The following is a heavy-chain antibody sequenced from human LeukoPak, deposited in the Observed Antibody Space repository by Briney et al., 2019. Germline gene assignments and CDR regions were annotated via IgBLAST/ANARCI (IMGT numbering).Heavy chain of an antibody. CDR1: GYTFTNYG. CDR2: ISAYNGNT. Sequence: ASLTVSCKASGYTFTNYGITWVRQAPGQGLEWMGWISAYNGNTNYAQNLQDRVTMTTDTSTSTAYMELRSLRSDDTAVYYCARGDLYYYYYYMDVWGKGTTVTVSS. J-gene: IGHJ6*03. CDR3: ARGDLYYYYYYMDV. V-gene: IGHV1-18*01.